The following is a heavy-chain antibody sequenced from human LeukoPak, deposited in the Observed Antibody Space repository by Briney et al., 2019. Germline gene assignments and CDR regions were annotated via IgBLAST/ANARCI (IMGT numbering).Heavy chain of an antibody. Sequence: GASVKVSCKASGFALTTYNIVWLRQAPGQGLEWVGWVTAFNENTHYSRKVQGRVTMTRDTSTSTAYMELRSLRSDDTAVYYCAREYCSGGSCYYNYWGQGTLVTVSS. J-gene: IGHJ4*02. V-gene: IGHV1-18*01. CDR2: VTAFNENT. CDR3: AREYCSGGSCYYNY. CDR1: GFALTTYN. D-gene: IGHD2-15*01.